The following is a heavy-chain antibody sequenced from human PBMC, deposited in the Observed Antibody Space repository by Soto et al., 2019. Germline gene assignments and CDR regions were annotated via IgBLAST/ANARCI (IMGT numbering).Heavy chain of an antibody. V-gene: IGHV1-69*02. D-gene: IGHD2-2*01. Sequence: SVRVSCKASGGTFSSYTISWVRQAPGQGLEWMGRIIPILGIANYAQKFQGRVTITADKSTSTAYMELSGLRSEDTAVYYCARAVVPAARSDYYMDVWGKGTTVTVSS. J-gene: IGHJ6*03. CDR1: GGTFSSYT. CDR2: IIPILGIA. CDR3: ARAVVPAARSDYYMDV.